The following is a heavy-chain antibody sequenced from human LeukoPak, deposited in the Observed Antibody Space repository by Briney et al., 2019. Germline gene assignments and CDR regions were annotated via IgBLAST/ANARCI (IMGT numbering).Heavy chain of an antibody. CDR2: ISYDGSNK. CDR1: GFTFSSYA. CDR3: ARVGAMYTLSDAFDI. V-gene: IGHV3-30-3*01. D-gene: IGHD3-16*01. J-gene: IGHJ3*02. Sequence: PGGSLRLSCAASGFTFSSYAMHWVRQAPGKGLEWVAVISYDGSNKYYADSVKGRFTISRDNSKNTLYLQMNSLRAEDTAMYYCARVGAMYTLSDAFDIWGQGTMVTVSS.